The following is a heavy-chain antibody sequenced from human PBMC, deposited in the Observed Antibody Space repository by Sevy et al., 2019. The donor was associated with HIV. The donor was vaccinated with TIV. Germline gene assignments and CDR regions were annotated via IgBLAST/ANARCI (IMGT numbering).Heavy chain of an antibody. Sequence: ASVKVSCKASGDTFTNNYMHWVRQAPGQGLEWMGIIDPSAGNASYAQKFQGRVTMTRDTSTRTLYMDLSSLRSEDTAVYYCVRADPAQHFDSWGQGTLVTVSS. V-gene: IGHV1-46*01. CDR2: IDPSAGNA. J-gene: IGHJ4*02. CDR1: GDTFTNNY. CDR3: VRADPAQHFDS.